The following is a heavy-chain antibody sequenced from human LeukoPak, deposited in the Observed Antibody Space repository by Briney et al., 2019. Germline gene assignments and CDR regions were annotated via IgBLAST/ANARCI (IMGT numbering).Heavy chain of an antibody. CDR3: AKVAPCSGGSCYSLLYYYYGMDV. J-gene: IGHJ6*02. V-gene: IGHV3-30*18. CDR2: ISYDGSNK. Sequence: GGSLRLSCAASGFTFSSYGMHWVRQAPGKGLEWVAVISYDGSNKYYADSVKGRFTISRDNSKNTLYLQMNSLRAEDTAVYYRAKVAPCSGGSCYSLLYYYYGMDVWGQGTTVTVSS. CDR1: GFTFSSYG. D-gene: IGHD2-15*01.